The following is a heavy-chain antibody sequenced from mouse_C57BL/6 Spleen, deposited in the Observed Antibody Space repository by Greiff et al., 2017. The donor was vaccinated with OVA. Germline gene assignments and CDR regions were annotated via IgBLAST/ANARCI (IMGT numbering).Heavy chain of an antibody. D-gene: IGHD2-2*01. CDR3: TGYGYALAY. J-gene: IGHJ3*01. CDR1: GFTFSNYW. Sequence: EVKLVESGGGLVQPGGSMKLSCVASGFTFSNYWMNWVRQSPEKGLEWVAQIRLKSDNYATHYAESVKGRFTISRDDSKSSVYLQMNNLRAEDTGIYYCTGYGYALAYWGQGTLVTVSA. V-gene: IGHV6-3*01. CDR2: IRLKSDNYAT.